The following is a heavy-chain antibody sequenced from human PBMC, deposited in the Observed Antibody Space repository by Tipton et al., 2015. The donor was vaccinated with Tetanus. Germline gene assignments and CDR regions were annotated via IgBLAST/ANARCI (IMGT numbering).Heavy chain of an antibody. J-gene: IGHJ3*02. Sequence: TLSLTCTVSGGSISSGGYYWSWIRQHPGKGLEWIGYIYYSGSTYYNPSLKSRVTISVDTSKNQFSLKLSSVTAADTAVYYCARGPDFYYYDSSGYSPDSVAFDIWGQGTMLTVSS. CDR1: GGSISSGGYY. CDR3: ARGPDFYYYDSSGYSPDSVAFDI. V-gene: IGHV4-31*03. CDR2: IYYSGST. D-gene: IGHD3-22*01.